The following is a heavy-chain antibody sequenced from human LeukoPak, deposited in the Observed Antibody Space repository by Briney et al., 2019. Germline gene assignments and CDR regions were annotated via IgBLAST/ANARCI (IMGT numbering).Heavy chain of an antibody. CDR3: ASGYSSGWFSY. Sequence: KPSETLSLTCAVYGGSFSGYYWSWIRQTPGKGLEWIGEINHSGSTNYNPSLKSRVTISVDTSKNQFSLKLSSVTAADTAVYYCASGYSSGWFSYWGQGTLVTVSS. CDR1: GGSFSGYY. J-gene: IGHJ4*02. CDR2: INHSGST. V-gene: IGHV4-34*01. D-gene: IGHD6-19*01.